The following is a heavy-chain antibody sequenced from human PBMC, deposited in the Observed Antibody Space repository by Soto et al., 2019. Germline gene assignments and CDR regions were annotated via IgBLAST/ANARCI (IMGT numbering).Heavy chain of an antibody. CDR2: IYSAGSA. CDR3: ARVYSSSYHYFDY. V-gene: IGHV3-66*01. D-gene: IGHD6-13*01. CDR1: GFTVSTYR. Sequence: GGSLRLSCAASGFTVSTYRMSWVRQAPGKGLEWVSVIYSAGSADFADSVKGRFTISRDNSKNTLYLQMSSLRAEDTAVYYCARVYSSSYHYFDYWGQGTLVTVSS. J-gene: IGHJ4*02.